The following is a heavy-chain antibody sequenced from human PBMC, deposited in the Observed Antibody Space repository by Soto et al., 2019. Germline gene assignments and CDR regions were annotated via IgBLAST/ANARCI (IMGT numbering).Heavy chain of an antibody. J-gene: IGHJ6*03. V-gene: IGHV3-23*01. D-gene: IGHD2-8*01. CDR3: AKDLHIVLMVYAPYYMDV. CDR2: ISGSGGST. Sequence: GGSLRLSCAASGFTFSSYAMSWVRQAPGKGLEWVSAISGSGGSTYYADSVKGRFTISRDNSKNTLYLQMNSLRAEDTAVYYCAKDLHIVLMVYAPYYMDVWGKGTTVTVSS. CDR1: GFTFSSYA.